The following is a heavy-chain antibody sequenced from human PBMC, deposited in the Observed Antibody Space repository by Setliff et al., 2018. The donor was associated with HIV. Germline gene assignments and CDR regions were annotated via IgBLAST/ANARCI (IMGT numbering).Heavy chain of an antibody. J-gene: IGHJ4*02. CDR3: ARRGAYGYDYFDY. CDR2: IFHSAST. D-gene: IGHD5-12*01. V-gene: IGHV4-38-2*01. CDR1: GYSISSGYY. Sequence: SETLSLTCAVSGYSISSGYYWGWIRQPPGKGLEWIGSIFHSASTTYNPSLKSRVTISIDTSKNQFSLKLTSVTAADTAVYYCARRGAYGYDYFDYWGPGTLVTVSS.